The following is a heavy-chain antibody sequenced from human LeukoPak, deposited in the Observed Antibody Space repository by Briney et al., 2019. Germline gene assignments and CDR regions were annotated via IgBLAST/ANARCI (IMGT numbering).Heavy chain of an antibody. CDR2: IYHSGST. J-gene: IGHJ3*02. V-gene: IGHV4-38-2*02. Sequence: SETLSLTCTVSGYSISSGYYWGWIRQPPGKGLEWIGSIYHSGSTYCNPSLKSRVTISVDTSKNQFSLKLSSVTAADTAVYYCARDRAIVGATSAFDIWGQGTMVTVSS. CDR3: ARDRAIVGATSAFDI. CDR1: GYSISSGYY. D-gene: IGHD1-26*01.